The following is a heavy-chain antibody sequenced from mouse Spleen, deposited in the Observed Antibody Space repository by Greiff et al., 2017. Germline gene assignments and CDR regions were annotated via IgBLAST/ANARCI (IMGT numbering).Heavy chain of an antibody. CDR2: ISDGGSYT. CDR1: GFTFSSYA. V-gene: IGHV5-4*01. D-gene: IGHD4-1*02. J-gene: IGHJ2*01. Sequence: EVQLVESGGGLVKPGGSLKLSCAASGFTFSSYAMSWVRQTPEKRLEWVATISDGGSYTYYPDNVKGRFTISRDNAKNNLYLQMSHLKSEDTAMYYCASQLRGHFDYWGQGTTLTVSS. CDR3: ASQLRGHFDY.